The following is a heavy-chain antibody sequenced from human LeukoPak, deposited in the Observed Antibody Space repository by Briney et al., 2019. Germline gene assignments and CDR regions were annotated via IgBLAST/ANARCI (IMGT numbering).Heavy chain of an antibody. V-gene: IGHV1-69*04. CDR1: GGTFSSYA. Sequence: SVKVSCKASGGTFSSYAISWVRQAPGQGLEWMGRIIPILGIANYAQKFQGRVTITADKSTSTAYMELSSLRSEDTAVYYCASWGSSSEWGAFDIWGQGTMVTVSS. J-gene: IGHJ3*02. CDR2: IIPILGIA. CDR3: ASWGSSSEWGAFDI. D-gene: IGHD6-6*01.